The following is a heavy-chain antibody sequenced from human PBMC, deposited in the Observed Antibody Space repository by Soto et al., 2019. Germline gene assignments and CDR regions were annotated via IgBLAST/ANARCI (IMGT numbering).Heavy chain of an antibody. J-gene: IGHJ5*02. Sequence: QVQLQESGPGLVNPSGTLSLTCAVSGGSITSNWWSWVRQPPGKGLEWIGEIHHSGSFNYNPSLRSRVSLSIDKAKNQLPLTLTSVTAADTAVQYCVRNGWSRFAPWGQGTLVTVSS. V-gene: IGHV4-4*02. CDR2: IHHSGSF. D-gene: IGHD2-2*03. CDR3: VRNGWSRFAP. CDR1: GGSITSNW.